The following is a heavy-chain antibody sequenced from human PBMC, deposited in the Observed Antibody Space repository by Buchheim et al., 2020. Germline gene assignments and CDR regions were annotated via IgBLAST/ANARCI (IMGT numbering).Heavy chain of an antibody. CDR2: IYYTGSA. J-gene: IGHJ6*02. Sequence: QVQVQESGPGLVKPSQTLSLTCIVSGGSISGGDYYWSWIRQPPGKGLEWVGYIYYTGSAYYNPSLKGRVAFSVDTSKDQVSLKLTAVTAADTAVNHCARIRGFGTPAQKGMDVWGQGTT. CDR1: GGSISGGDYY. CDR3: ARIRGFGTPAQKGMDV. V-gene: IGHV4-30-4*01. D-gene: IGHD3-10*01.